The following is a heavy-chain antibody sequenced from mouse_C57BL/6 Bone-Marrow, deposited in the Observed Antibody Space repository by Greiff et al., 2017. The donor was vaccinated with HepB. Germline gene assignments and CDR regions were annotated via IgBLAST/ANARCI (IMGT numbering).Heavy chain of an antibody. CDR2: IWWDDDK. Sequence: QVTLKESGPGILQPSQTLSLTCSFSGFSLSTFGMGVGWIRQPSGKGLEWLAHIWWDDDKYYNPALKSRLTISKDTSKNQVFLKIANVDTADTATYYCARHMDYYGSSPWFAYWGQGTLVTVSA. CDR3: ARHMDYYGSSPWFAY. V-gene: IGHV8-8*01. D-gene: IGHD1-1*01. J-gene: IGHJ3*01. CDR1: GFSLSTFGMG.